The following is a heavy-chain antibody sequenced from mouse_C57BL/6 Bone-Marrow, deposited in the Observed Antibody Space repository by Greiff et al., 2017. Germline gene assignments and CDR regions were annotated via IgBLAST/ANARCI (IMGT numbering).Heavy chain of an antibody. CDR3: ARSRDYDGAMDY. CDR2: VYPGSGST. Sequence: QVQLQQPGAELVKPGASVKMSCKASGYTFTSYWITWVKQRPGQGLAWIGDVYPGSGSTNYNEKFKSKATLTVDTSSSTAYMQISSVTAEDSAVYYGARSRDYDGAMDYWGQGTSVTVSS. V-gene: IGHV1-55*01. CDR1: GYTFTSYW. J-gene: IGHJ4*01. D-gene: IGHD2-4*01.